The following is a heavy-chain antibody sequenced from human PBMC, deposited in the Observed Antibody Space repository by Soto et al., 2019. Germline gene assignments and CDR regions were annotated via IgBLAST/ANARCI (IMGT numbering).Heavy chain of an antibody. CDR2: INAGNGNT. CDR1: GYTFTSYA. D-gene: IGHD3-22*01. V-gene: IGHV1-3*01. Sequence: ASVKVSCKASGYTFTSYAMHCVRQAPGQRLEWMGWINAGNGNTKYSQKFQGRVTITRDTSASTAYMELSSLRSEDTAVYYCARGPLEHSSGYYCRYWVQGTLVTVSS. J-gene: IGHJ4*02. CDR3: ARGPLEHSSGYYCRY.